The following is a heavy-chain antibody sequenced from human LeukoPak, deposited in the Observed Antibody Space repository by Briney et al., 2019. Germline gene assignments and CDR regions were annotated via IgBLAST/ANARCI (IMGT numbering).Heavy chain of an antibody. D-gene: IGHD6-13*01. CDR3: ATPGSS. J-gene: IGHJ4*02. V-gene: IGHV3-64*02. Sequence: PGGSLRLSCTASGFSFRSYAMHWVRQAPGKGLEYVSAISRSGNTTYYADAVKGRFIVSRDNSKKTLFLQMSDLRPEDTAVYYCATPGSSWGQGSLVIASS. CDR1: GFSFRSYA. CDR2: ISRSGNTT.